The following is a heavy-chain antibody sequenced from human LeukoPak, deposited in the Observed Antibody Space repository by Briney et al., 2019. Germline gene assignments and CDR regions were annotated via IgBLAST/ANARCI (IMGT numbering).Heavy chain of an antibody. D-gene: IGHD2-8*01. CDR3: AKQSYARSLGE. Sequence: QPGGSLRLSCETSGFPFSDFSMSWVRQAPGKGLEWISTTNSGGTSTYYAESVKGRFTISRDNSKNTLYLQMSSLRVEDTAVYYCAKQSYARSLGEGGPGTLVSVSS. CDR1: GFPFSDFS. J-gene: IGHJ4*02. CDR2: TNSGGTST. V-gene: IGHV3-23*01.